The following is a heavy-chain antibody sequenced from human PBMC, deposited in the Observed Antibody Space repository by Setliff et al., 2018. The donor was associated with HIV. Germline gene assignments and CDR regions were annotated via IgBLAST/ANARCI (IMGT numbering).Heavy chain of an antibody. D-gene: IGHD2-8*01. V-gene: IGHV1-69*05. CDR2: IVPLFGTT. CDR3: ASGSGYCTKGDCHIGVHRTPDKYYFDS. Sequence: SVKVSCKASGDSLSNYVITWVRRAPGQGLEWMGGIVPLFGTTNYAQNFQGRLTITTDQIMTTAYMELTSLRSEDTAVYYCASGSGYCTKGDCHIGVHRTPDKYYFDSWGQGTLVTVSS. J-gene: IGHJ4*02. CDR1: GDSLSNYV.